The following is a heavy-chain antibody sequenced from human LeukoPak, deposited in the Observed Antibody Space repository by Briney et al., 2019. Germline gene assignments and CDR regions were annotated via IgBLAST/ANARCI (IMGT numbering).Heavy chain of an antibody. D-gene: IGHD6-13*01. CDR3: ARDLQAAAGYNWFDP. Sequence: PGRSLRLSCAASGFTFSSYGMHWVRQAPGKGLEWVAVIWYDGSNNYYADSVKGRFTISRDNSKNTLYLQMNSLRAEDTAVYYCARDLQAAAGYNWFDPWGQGTLVTVSS. CDR1: GFTFSSYG. V-gene: IGHV3-33*01. CDR2: IWYDGSNN. J-gene: IGHJ5*02.